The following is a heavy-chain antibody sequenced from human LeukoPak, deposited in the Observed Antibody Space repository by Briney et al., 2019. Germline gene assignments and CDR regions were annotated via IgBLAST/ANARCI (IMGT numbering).Heavy chain of an antibody. D-gene: IGHD4-17*01. J-gene: IGHJ4*02. Sequence: GGSLRLSCETSGFSFSSHAMTWVRQAPGKGLEWLSAISISGDDTYYADSVEGRFTISRDNSKNTLYLQMNSLSADDTAMYYCANEIRPNDYWGQGTLVTVSS. CDR3: ANEIRPNDY. CDR2: ISISGDDT. CDR1: GFSFSSHA. V-gene: IGHV3-23*01.